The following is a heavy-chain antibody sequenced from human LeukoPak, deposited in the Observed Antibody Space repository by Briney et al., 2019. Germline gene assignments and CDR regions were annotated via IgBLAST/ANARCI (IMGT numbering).Heavy chain of an antibody. CDR1: GFTVSSNY. CDR3: ARGLKYCSGGSCYPDY. V-gene: IGHV3-53*01. D-gene: IGHD2-15*01. Sequence: GGSLRLSCAASGFTVSSNYMSWVRQVPGKGLEWVSVIYSGGSTYYADSVKGRFTISRDNSKNTLYLQMNSLRAEDTAVYYCARGLKYCSGGSCYPDYWGQGTLVTVSS. J-gene: IGHJ4*02. CDR2: IYSGGST.